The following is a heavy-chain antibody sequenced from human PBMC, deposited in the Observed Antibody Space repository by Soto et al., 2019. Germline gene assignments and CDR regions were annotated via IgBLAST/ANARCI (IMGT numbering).Heavy chain of an antibody. CDR3: ARDVVDTAMVYWFDP. V-gene: IGHV6-1*01. Sequence: PSETLSLTCAMSEDIVSSNSAAWNWIRQSPSRGLEWLGRTYYRSKWYNDYAVSVKSRITINPDTSKNQFSLQLNSVTPEDTAVYYCARDVVDTAMVYWFDPWGQGTLVTVSS. D-gene: IGHD5-18*01. CDR1: EDIVSSNSAA. CDR2: TYYRSKWYN. J-gene: IGHJ5*02.